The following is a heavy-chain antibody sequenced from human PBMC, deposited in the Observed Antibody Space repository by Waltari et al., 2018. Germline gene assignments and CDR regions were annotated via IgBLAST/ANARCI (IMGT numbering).Heavy chain of an antibody. CDR1: GFTFSSYG. CDR3: ARDSVVGVGAPHPILFFDY. V-gene: IGHV3-33*01. CDR2: IWYDGSNK. J-gene: IGHJ4*02. Sequence: QVQLVESGGGVVQPGRSLRLSCAASGFTFSSYGMHWFRQAPGKGLEWVAVIWYDGSNKYYADSVKGRFTISRDNSKNTLYLQMNSLRAEDTAVYYCARDSVVGVGAPHPILFFDYWGQGTLVTVSS. D-gene: IGHD1-26*01.